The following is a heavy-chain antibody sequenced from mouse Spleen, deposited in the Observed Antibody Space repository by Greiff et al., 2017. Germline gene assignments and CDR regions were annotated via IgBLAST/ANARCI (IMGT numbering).Heavy chain of an antibody. CDR2: INPSSGYT. Sequence: QVHVKQSGAELAKPGASVKLSCKASGYTFTSYWMHWVKQRPGQGLEWIGYINPSSGYTKYNQKFKDKATLTADKSSSTAYMQLSSLTYEDSAVYYCARWGIRQHWFCDVWGAGTTVTVSS. CDR1: GYTFTSYW. D-gene: IGHD2-12*01. V-gene: IGHV1-7*01. CDR3: ARWGIRQHWFCDV. J-gene: IGHJ1*01.